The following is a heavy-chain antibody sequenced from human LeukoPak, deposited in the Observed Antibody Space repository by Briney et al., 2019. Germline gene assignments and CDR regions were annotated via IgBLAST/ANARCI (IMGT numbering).Heavy chain of an antibody. D-gene: IGHD3-10*01. J-gene: IGHJ4*02. V-gene: IGHV3-21*01. CDR3: ARWGTSGG. CDR1: GFTFSSYS. CDR2: ISSSSSYI. Sequence: GGSLRLSCAASGFTFSSYSMNWGREAPGKGLEWVSSISSSSSYIFYADSVKGRFTISRYNDKNSMYLQMNSLRAEDTAVYYCARWGTSGGWGQGTLVTVSS.